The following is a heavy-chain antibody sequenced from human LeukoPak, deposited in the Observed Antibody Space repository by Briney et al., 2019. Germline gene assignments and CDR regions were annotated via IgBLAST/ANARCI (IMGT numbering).Heavy chain of an antibody. CDR2: IYTSGST. CDR3: ARYCSSTSCYRWFDP. CDR1: GGSISSYY. Sequence: PSATMSLTCTFGGGSISSYYWSWIRQPRGEVLGWIGFIYTSGSTNYNPSLKSRVTISVDTSKNQLSLKLSSVTAADTAVYYCARYCSSTSCYRWFDPWGQGTLVTVSS. V-gene: IGHV4-4*09. J-gene: IGHJ5*02. D-gene: IGHD2-2*02.